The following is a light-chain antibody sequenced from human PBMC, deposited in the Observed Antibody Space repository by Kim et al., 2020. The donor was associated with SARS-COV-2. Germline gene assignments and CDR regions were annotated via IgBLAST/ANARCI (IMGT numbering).Light chain of an antibody. CDR2: GAS. J-gene: IGKJ1*01. CDR3: QHYNIWPWT. V-gene: IGKV3-15*01. CDR1: QSLSAN. Sequence: VAPEGRAPLSCRASQSLSANLAWYQQKPGQGPRLLIDGASTKATGIPARFSGSGSGTEFTLTISSLQSEDFAVYYCQHYNIWPWTFGQGTKVDIK.